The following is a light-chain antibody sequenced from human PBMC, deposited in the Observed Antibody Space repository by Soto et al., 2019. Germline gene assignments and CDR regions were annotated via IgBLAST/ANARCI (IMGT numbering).Light chain of an antibody. CDR1: SSDVGSYNR. CDR2: EVS. Sequence: QSVLTQPPSVSGSPGQTATISCTRTSSDVGSYNRVSWYQQPPGTAPKLMIYEVSNRPSGVPDRFSGSKSGNTASLTISGLQAEDEADYYCSSYTSTSTYVFGTGTKVTVL. J-gene: IGLJ1*01. V-gene: IGLV2-18*02. CDR3: SSYTSTSTYV.